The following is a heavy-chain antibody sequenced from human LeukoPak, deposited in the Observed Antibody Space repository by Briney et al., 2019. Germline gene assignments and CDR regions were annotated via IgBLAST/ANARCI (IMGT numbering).Heavy chain of an antibody. CDR1: GFTVSSNY. Sequence: GGSLRLSCAASGFTVSSNYMSWVRQAPGKGLEWVSLISGTGGSTYYADSVKGRFTISRDNSKNTLYLQMNSLRAEDTAVYYCAKDPITGDYFFDYWGQGTLVTVSS. CDR2: ISGTGGST. CDR3: AKDPITGDYFFDY. J-gene: IGHJ4*02. D-gene: IGHD7-27*01. V-gene: IGHV3-23*01.